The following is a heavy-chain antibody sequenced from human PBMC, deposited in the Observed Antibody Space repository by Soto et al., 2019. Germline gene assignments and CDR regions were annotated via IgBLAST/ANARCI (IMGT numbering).Heavy chain of an antibody. J-gene: IGHJ5*02. CDR3: ARDNILPENWFDP. Sequence: GGSLRLSCAASGFNFRSYWMHWVRQAPGKGLVWVSCINSDGSSTRYADSVKGRFTISRDNAKNTLYLQMNSLRAGDTAVYYCARDNILPENWFDPWGQGTLVTVSS. CDR2: INSDGSST. CDR1: GFNFRSYW. V-gene: IGHV3-74*01.